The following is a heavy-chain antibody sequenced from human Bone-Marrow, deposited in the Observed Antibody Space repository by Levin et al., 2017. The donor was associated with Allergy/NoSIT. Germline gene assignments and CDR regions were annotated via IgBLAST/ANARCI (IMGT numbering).Heavy chain of an antibody. CDR1: GGTFSSYA. V-gene: IGHV1-69*13. D-gene: IGHD3-3*01. CDR2: IIPIFGTA. Sequence: SVKVSCKASGGTFSSYAISWVRQAPGQGLEWMGGIIPIFGTANYAQKFQGRVTITADESTSTAYMELSSLRSEDTAVYYCASCPSVLRFLEWSPGDYYYGMDVWGQGTTVTVSS. CDR3: ASCPSVLRFLEWSPGDYYYGMDV. J-gene: IGHJ6*02.